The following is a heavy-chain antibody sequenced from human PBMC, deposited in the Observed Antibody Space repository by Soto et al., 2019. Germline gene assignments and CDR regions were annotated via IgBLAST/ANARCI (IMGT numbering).Heavy chain of an antibody. V-gene: IGHV3-30*18. CDR1: GFTFSDYG. CDR2: ISPDGKNQ. CDR3: VKPSGCYPDS. J-gene: IGHJ4*02. Sequence: GGSLRLSCVVSGFTFSDYGMHWVRQAPGKGLEWVAVISPDGKNQYYPDSLRGRFTISRDDSKSTLYLQLNSLRAEDTAVYYCVKPSGCYPDSWGQGTQVTVSS. D-gene: IGHD6-19*01.